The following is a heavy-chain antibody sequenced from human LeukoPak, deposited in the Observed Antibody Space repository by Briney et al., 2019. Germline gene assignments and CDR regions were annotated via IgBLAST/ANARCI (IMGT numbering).Heavy chain of an antibody. CDR2: IYYSGST. D-gene: IGHD1-26*01. Sequence: SETLSLTCTVSGGSISSGGYYWSWIRQHPGKGLEWIGYIYYSGSTYYNPSLKSRVTISIDTSKNQFSLNLNSVTAADTALYSRARHYLGGNYPDYFNHWGQGTLVTVSS. CDR3: ARHYLGGNYPDYFNH. V-gene: IGHV4-39*01. CDR1: GGSISSGGYY. J-gene: IGHJ4*02.